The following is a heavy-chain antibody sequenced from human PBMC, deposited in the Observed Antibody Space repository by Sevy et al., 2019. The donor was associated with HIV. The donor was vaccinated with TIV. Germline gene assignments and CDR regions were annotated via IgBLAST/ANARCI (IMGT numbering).Heavy chain of an antibody. Sequence: GGSLRLSCAASGFTFSNDWMNWVRHAPGKGLEWVANIKHDGSVTYYADSVKGRFTLSRDDIKNSLSLQMNSLRAEDTAVYYCARGGPLVDGTLIPWGMDVWGQGTTVTVSS. CDR2: IKHDGSVT. CDR3: ARGGPLVDGTLIPWGMDV. CDR1: GFTFSNDW. D-gene: IGHD1-7*01. V-gene: IGHV3-7*01. J-gene: IGHJ6*02.